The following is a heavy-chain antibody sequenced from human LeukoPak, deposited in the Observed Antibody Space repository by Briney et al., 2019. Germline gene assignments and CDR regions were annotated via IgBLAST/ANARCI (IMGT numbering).Heavy chain of an antibody. CDR1: GFSFSVYW. CDR2: IKTDGSIT. V-gene: IGHV3-74*01. J-gene: IGHJ4*02. CDR3: VRDFMYITACTGC. D-gene: IGHD1-1*01. Sequence: GGSLRLSCAASGFSFSVYWMRWVRQAPGKGPVWVSRIKTDGSITDYADSVKGRFTISRDNAKNTLYLQMNSLRAEDTAVYYCVRDFMYITACTGCWGQGTLVTVSS.